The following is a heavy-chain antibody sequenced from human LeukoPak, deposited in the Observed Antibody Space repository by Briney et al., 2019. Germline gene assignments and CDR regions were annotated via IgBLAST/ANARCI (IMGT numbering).Heavy chain of an antibody. Sequence: GGSLRLSCAASGFTFSSYSMNWVRQAPGKRLEWVSSISSSSSYIYYADSVKGRFTISRDNAKNSLYLQMNSLRAEDTAVYYCARAGSSSSRSWFDPWAREPWSPSPQ. CDR2: ISSSSSYI. V-gene: IGHV3-21*01. J-gene: IGHJ5*02. CDR3: ARAGSSSSRSWFDP. CDR1: GFTFSSYS. D-gene: IGHD6-6*01.